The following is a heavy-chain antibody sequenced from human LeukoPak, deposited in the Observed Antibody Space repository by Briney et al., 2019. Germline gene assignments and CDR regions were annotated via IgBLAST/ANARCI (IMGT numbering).Heavy chain of an antibody. CDR1: GGSINYYY. J-gene: IGHJ4*02. D-gene: IGHD7-27*01. Sequence: PSETLSLTCTVSGGSINYYYWMWIRQPPGKGLEWIGYTYYSGGTHYNPSLKSRVTMLVDTSKNQFSLKLTAVTAEDTAVYYCARETPGAGHFDYWGQGSLVTVSS. CDR2: TYYSGGT. V-gene: IGHV4-59*01. CDR3: ARETPGAGHFDY.